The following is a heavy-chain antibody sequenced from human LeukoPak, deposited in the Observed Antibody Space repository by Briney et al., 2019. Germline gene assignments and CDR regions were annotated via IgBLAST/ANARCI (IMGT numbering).Heavy chain of an antibody. V-gene: IGHV1-2*02. J-gene: IGHJ4*02. CDR2: NNPNSGGT. CDR3: AYSGYSSSWDPSGLDY. CDR1: GYTFTGYY. Sequence: ASVKVSGKASGYTFTGYYMHWVRQAPGQGLEWMGWNNPNSGGTNYAQKFQGRVTMTRDTSISTAYMELSRLRSDDTAVYYCAYSGYSSSWDPSGLDYWGQGTLVTVSS. D-gene: IGHD6-13*01.